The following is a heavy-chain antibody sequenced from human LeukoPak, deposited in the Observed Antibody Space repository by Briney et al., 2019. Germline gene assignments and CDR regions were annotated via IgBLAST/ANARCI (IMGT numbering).Heavy chain of an antibody. J-gene: IGHJ4*02. D-gene: IGHD4-23*01. CDR3: GRAVGNSGNDY. CDR2: IKQDGSEK. Sequence: PGGSLRLSCAASRFAFSSYWMSWVRQAPGKGLEWVANIKQDGSEKYYVDSVRGRFTISRDNAKDSLYLQMNSLRAEDTAVYYCGRAVGNSGNDYWGQGTLVTVSS. CDR1: RFAFSSYW. V-gene: IGHV3-7*04.